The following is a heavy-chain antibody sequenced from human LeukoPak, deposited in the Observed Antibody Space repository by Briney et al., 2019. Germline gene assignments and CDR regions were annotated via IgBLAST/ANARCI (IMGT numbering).Heavy chain of an antibody. CDR3: ARVEQLVSFWDH. V-gene: IGHV4-39*07. Sequence: PSETLSLTCTVSGGSISSSSYYWGWIRQPPGKGLEWIGSIYYSGSTYYNPSLKSRVTISVDTSKNQFSLKLSSVTAADTAVYYCARVEQLVSFWDHWGQGTLVTVSS. CDR2: IYYSGST. J-gene: IGHJ4*02. D-gene: IGHD6-6*01. CDR1: GGSISSSSYY.